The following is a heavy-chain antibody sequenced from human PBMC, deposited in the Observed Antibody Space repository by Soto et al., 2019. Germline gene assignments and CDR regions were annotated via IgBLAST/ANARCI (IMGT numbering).Heavy chain of an antibody. CDR2: ISNDGSST. CDR1: GFTLNSFF. CDR3: VRDQDSRGYSVFNL. J-gene: IGHJ5*02. Sequence: GGSLRLSCAASGFTLNSFFMHWVRHAPGKGLMWVSRISNDGSSTTYADSVRGRFTISRDNARNTLYLQMNSLRADDTAVYFCVRDQDSRGYSVFNLWGQGAQVTVSS. V-gene: IGHV3-74*01. D-gene: IGHD3-22*01.